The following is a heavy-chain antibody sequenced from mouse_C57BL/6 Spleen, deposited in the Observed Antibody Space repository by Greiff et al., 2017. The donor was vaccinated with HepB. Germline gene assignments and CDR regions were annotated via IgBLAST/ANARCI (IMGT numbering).Heavy chain of an antibody. CDR2: IYPRDGST. Sequence: VQLQQSDAELVKPGASVKISCKVSGYTFTDHTIHWMKQRPEQGLEWIGYIYPRDGSTKYNEKFKGKATLTADKSSSTAYMQLNSLPSEDSAVYFCGRSLLKYYGSSPAWFAYWGQGTRVTVSA. CDR3: GRSLLKYYGSSPAWFAY. D-gene: IGHD1-1*01. CDR1: GYTFTDHT. V-gene: IGHV1-78*01. J-gene: IGHJ3*01.